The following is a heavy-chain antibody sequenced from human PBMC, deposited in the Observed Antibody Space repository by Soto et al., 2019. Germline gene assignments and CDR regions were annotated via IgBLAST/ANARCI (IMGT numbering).Heavy chain of an antibody. V-gene: IGHV3-48*02. Sequence: PGGSLRLSCAASGFTSSSYDMSWVRQAPGRGLEWVSYISKSESPIYYADSVKGRFTISRDNARNALYLQMNSLRDDDTAVYYCARGFSYASLGYWGHGTRVTVSS. J-gene: IGHJ4*01. CDR1: GFTSSSYD. CDR2: ISKSESPI. D-gene: IGHD5-18*01. CDR3: ARGFSYASLGY.